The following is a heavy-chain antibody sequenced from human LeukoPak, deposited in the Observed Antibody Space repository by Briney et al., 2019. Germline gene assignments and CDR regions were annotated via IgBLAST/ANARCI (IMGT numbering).Heavy chain of an antibody. J-gene: IGHJ6*03. CDR2: ISGSGGST. Sequence: GGSLRLSCAASGFTFSSYAMSWVRQAPGKGLEWVSAISGSGGSTYYADSVKGRFTISRDNSKNTLYLQMDSLRAEDTAVYYCVGQDYYYYMDVWGKGTTVTVSS. CDR3: VGQDYYYYMDV. CDR1: GFTFSSYA. V-gene: IGHV3-23*01.